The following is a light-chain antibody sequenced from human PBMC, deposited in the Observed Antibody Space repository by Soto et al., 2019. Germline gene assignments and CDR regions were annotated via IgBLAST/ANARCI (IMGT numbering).Light chain of an antibody. CDR1: SSNIGGNS. V-gene: IGLV1-51*01. Sequence: QSVLTQPPSVSAAPGLKVTISCSGSSSNIGGNSVSWYQQLPGTAPKLLIYDDNKRPSGIPDRFSGSKSGTSATLGITGFQTGDEADYYCGSWDSSLSAYVFGTGTKGTVL. J-gene: IGLJ1*01. CDR2: DDN. CDR3: GSWDSSLSAYV.